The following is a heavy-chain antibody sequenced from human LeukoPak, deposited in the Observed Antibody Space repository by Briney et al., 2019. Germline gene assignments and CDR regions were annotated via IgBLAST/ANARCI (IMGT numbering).Heavy chain of an antibody. CDR3: ARRGESTTYGDYRFDY. CDR2: ISGSSGLT. D-gene: IGHD4-17*01. J-gene: IGHJ4*02. CDR1: GFTFSNHA. V-gene: IGHV3-23*01. Sequence: GGSLRLSCAASGFTFSNHAMSWVRQAPGRGLELVSAISGSSGLTYYADSVKGRFTISRDNSKNTLFLQMNSLRAEDTAVYYCARRGESTTYGDYRFDYWGQGTLVTVSS.